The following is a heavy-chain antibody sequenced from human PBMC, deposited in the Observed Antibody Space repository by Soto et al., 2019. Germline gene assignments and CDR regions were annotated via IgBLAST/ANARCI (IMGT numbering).Heavy chain of an antibody. CDR2: IYPGGST. Sequence: SETLSLTCAVSGVSLSSSNWWTWVRQPPGKGLEWIGEIYPGGSTNYNPSLKSRLTMSIDRSSNQFSLNLTSVTAADTAVYYCASEEDWGQGTMVTVSS. J-gene: IGHJ4*02. V-gene: IGHV4-4*02. CDR3: ASEED. CDR1: GVSLSSSNW.